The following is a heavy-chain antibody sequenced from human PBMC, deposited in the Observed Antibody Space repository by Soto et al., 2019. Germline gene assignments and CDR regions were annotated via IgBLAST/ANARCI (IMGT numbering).Heavy chain of an antibody. CDR2: ISAYNGNT. D-gene: IGHD1-26*01. CDR3: ARVSRVVGATGWFYS. Sequence: ASVKVSCKASGYTFASYGISWGRQAPGQGLEWMGWISAYNGNTNYAQKLQGRVTMTTDTSTSTAYMELRSLRSDDTAVYYCARVSRVVGATGWFYSWGQRTLVTVSS. J-gene: IGHJ5*01. V-gene: IGHV1-18*01. CDR1: GYTFASYG.